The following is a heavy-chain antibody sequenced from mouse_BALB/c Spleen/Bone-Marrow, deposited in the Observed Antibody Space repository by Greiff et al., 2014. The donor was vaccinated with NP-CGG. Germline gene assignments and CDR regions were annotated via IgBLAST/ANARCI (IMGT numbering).Heavy chain of an antibody. V-gene: IGHV7-3*02. CDR1: GFTFTDYY. Sequence: EVQRVESGGGLVQPGGSLRLSCATSGFTFTDYYMSWVRQPPGKALEWLVFIRNKANGYTTEYSASVKGRFTISRDNSQSILYLQMNTLRAEDSATYYCAGDDYYAMDYWGQGTSVTVSS. CDR2: IRNKANGYTT. CDR3: AGDDYYAMDY. J-gene: IGHJ4*01.